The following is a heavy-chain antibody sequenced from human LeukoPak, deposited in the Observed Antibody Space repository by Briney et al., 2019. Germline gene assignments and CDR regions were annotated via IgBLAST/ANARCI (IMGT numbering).Heavy chain of an antibody. Sequence: SETLSLTCTVSGGSISSYYWSWIRQPPGKGLEWIGYIYYSGSTNYNPSLKSRVTTSLDTSKNQFSLKLSSVTAADTAVYYCARFRELSYYHYYGMDVWGQGTTVTVSS. V-gene: IGHV4-59*08. CDR2: IYYSGST. CDR1: GGSISSYY. J-gene: IGHJ6*02. CDR3: ARFRELSYYHYYGMDV. D-gene: IGHD1-26*01.